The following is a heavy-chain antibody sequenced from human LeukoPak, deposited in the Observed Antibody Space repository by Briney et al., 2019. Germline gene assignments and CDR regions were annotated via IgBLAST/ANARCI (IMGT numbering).Heavy chain of an antibody. CDR3: ARCPSYSSGPYYFDY. J-gene: IGHJ4*02. CDR2: ISYDGSNK. D-gene: IGHD6-19*01. Sequence: GGSLRLSCAASGFTFSSYAMHWVRQAPGKGLEWVAVISYDGSNKYYADSVKGRFTISRDNSKNTLYLRMNSLRAEDTAVYYCARCPSYSSGPYYFDYWGQGTLVTVSS. V-gene: IGHV3-30-3*01. CDR1: GFTFSSYA.